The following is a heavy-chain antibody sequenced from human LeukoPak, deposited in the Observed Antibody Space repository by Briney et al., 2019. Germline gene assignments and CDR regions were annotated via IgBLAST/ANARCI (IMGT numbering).Heavy chain of an antibody. CDR2: IYHSGST. CDR3: ARDSYYFGSGSDNTPYNWFDP. V-gene: IGHV4-4*02. Sequence: SETLSLTCAVSGGSISSSNWWSWVRQPPGKRLEWIAEIYHSGSTNYNPSLKSRVTISVDKSKNQFSLKLSSVTAADTAMYYCARDSYYFGSGSDNTPYNWFDPWGQGTLVTVSS. D-gene: IGHD3-10*01. J-gene: IGHJ5*02. CDR1: GGSISSSNW.